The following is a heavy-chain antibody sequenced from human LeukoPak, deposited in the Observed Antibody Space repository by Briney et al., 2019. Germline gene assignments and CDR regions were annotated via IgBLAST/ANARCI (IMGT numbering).Heavy chain of an antibody. J-gene: IGHJ4*02. CDR1: GYTFTSYG. D-gene: IGHD3-10*01. Sequence: ASVKVSCKASGYTFTSYGISWVRQAPGQGLEWMGWINPNSGGTNYAQKFQGRVTMTRDTSISTAYMELSRLRSDDTAVYYCARGITMVRGASPGYWGQGTLVTVSS. CDR3: ARGITMVRGASPGY. V-gene: IGHV1-2*02. CDR2: INPNSGGT.